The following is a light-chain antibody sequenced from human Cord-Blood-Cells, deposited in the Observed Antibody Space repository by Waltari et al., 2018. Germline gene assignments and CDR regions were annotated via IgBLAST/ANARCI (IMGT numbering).Light chain of an antibody. V-gene: IGKV1-33*01. CDR2: DAS. CDR3: QKYDNLPYT. Sequence: DIQMTQSPSSLSASVGDRVTITCQASQDISNYLNWYQQKPGKAPKLLIYDASNLETGVPSRFSGSGSGTDFTFTISSLQPEDIATYYCQKYDNLPYTFGQGTKLDIK. CDR1: QDISNY. J-gene: IGKJ2*01.